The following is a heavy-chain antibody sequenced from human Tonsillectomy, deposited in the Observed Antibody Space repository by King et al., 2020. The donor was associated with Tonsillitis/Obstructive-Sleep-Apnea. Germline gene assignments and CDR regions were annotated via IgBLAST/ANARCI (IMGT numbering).Heavy chain of an antibody. D-gene: IGHD4/OR15-4a*01. CDR1: GYSFTTYW. Sequence: VQLVQSGAEVKKPGESLKISCKGSGYSFTTYWIGWVRQMPGKGLEWMGIIFPGDSDTRYSPSFQGQVTISADKSINTACLQWSSLKASDTAMYYCARQGLPDGGYGAYVPDYWGQGTLVTVSS. CDR3: ARQGLPDGGYGAYVPDY. CDR2: IFPGDSDT. V-gene: IGHV5-51*01. J-gene: IGHJ4*02.